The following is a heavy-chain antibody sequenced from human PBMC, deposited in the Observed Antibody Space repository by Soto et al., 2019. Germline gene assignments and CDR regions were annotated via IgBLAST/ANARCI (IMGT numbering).Heavy chain of an antibody. CDR1: GFTFSSHA. Sequence: GSLRLSCTASGFTFSSHAMTWVGQAPGKGLEWVSGLSGSGGSIYYADSVKGRFTISRDNSMNTLYLQMKSLRAEDTAVYYCAKVSSSWYAGFFDLWGQGT. V-gene: IGHV3-23*01. J-gene: IGHJ4*02. D-gene: IGHD6-13*01. CDR2: LSGSGGSI. CDR3: AKVSSSWYAGFFDL.